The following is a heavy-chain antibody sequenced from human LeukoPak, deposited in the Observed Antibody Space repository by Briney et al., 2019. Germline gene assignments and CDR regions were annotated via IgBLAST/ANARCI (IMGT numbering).Heavy chain of an antibody. V-gene: IGHV3-21*01. D-gene: IGHD3-10*02. CDR2: ISSSSSYI. Sequence: GGSLRLSCAASGFAFSSYSMNWVRQAPGKGLEWVSSISSSSSYIYYADLVKGRFTISRDNAKNSLYLQMNSLRAEDTAVYYCAELGITMIGGVWGKGTTVTISS. CDR1: GFAFSSYS. CDR3: AELGITMIGGV. J-gene: IGHJ6*04.